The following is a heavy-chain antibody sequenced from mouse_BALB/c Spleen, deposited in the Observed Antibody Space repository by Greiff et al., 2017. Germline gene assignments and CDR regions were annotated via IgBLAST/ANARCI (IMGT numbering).Heavy chain of an antibody. CDR2: IYPGDGST. V-gene: IGHV1S56*01. Sequence: VQLQQSGPELVKPGASVKMSCKASGYTFTSYYIHWVKQRPGQGLEWIEWIYPGDGSTKYNEKFKGKTTLTADKSSSTAYMLLSSLTSEDSAIYFCARPSWDGDFDYWGQGTTLTVSS. J-gene: IGHJ2*01. CDR1: GYTFTSYY. D-gene: IGHD4-1*01. CDR3: ARPSWDGDFDY.